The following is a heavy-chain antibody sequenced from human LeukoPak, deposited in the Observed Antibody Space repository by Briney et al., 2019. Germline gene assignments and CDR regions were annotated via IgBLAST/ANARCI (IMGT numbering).Heavy chain of an antibody. CDR1: GYTLTELS. CDR3: ARDFSPAAEYYYYYYGMDV. CDR2: FDPEDGET. V-gene: IGHV1-24*01. D-gene: IGHD6-13*01. J-gene: IGHJ6*02. Sequence: GASVKVSCKVSGYTLTELSMHWVRQAPGKGLEWMGGFDPEDGETIYAQKLQGRVTMTGDTSTDTAYMELSSLRSEDTAVYYCARDFSPAAEYYYYYYGMDVWGQGTTVTVSS.